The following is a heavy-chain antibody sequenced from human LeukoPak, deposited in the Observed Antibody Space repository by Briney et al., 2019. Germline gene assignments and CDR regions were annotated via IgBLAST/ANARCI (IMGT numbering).Heavy chain of an antibody. Sequence: PGGSLRLSCAVSGLTVNSNYMTWVRQAPGKGLEWVSVIYSDGKTYRADSVKGRFTISRDNSKNTVYLQMNSLRPEDTAVYYCTRGFSGYFDYWGQGTLVTVSS. CDR2: IYSDGKT. CDR1: GLTVNSNY. J-gene: IGHJ4*02. D-gene: IGHD1-26*01. V-gene: IGHV3-66*02. CDR3: TRGFSGYFDY.